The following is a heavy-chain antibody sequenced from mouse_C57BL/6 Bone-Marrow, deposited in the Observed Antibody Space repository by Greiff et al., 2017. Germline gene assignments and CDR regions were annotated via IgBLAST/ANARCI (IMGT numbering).Heavy chain of an antibody. D-gene: IGHD1-1*01. V-gene: IGHV1-76*01. CDR1: GYTFTAYY. CDR2: FYPGSGNT. CDR3: ARPNYGSPFAY. Sequence: VQLQQSGAELVRPGASVKLSCKASGYTFTAYYINWVKQKPGQGLEWIARFYPGSGNTYYNEKFKGKATLTAEKSSSTAYMQLSSLTSEDSSVYFCARPNYGSPFAYWGQGTLVTVSA. J-gene: IGHJ3*01.